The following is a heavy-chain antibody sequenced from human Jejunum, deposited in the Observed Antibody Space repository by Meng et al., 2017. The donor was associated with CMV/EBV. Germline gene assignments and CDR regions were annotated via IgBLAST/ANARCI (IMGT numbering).Heavy chain of an antibody. J-gene: IGHJ4*02. CDR2: IRNKVKGYTT. D-gene: IGHD2-2*02. V-gene: IGHV3-72*01. CDR1: ARY. CDR3: ATLGYCSGARCYNSDY. Sequence: ARYMDWVRPAPGKGLEWVGRIRNKVKGYTTEYAASVKGRFTISRDDSKNSLYLQMNSLKTEDTAIYYCATLGYCSGARCYNSDYWGQGTLVTVSS.